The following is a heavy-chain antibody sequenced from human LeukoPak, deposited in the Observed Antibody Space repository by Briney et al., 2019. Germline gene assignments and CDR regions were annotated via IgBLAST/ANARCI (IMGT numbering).Heavy chain of an antibody. CDR1: GFTFSSYS. CDR3: ARDKAATPRDAFDI. Sequence: PGGSLRLSCAASGFTFSSYSMNWVRQAPGKGLEWVSSISSSSSYIYYADSVKGRFTISRDNAKNSLYLQMNSLRAEDTAVYYCARDKAATPRDAFDIWGQGTMVTVSS. CDR2: ISSSSSYI. V-gene: IGHV3-21*01. J-gene: IGHJ3*02. D-gene: IGHD2-15*01.